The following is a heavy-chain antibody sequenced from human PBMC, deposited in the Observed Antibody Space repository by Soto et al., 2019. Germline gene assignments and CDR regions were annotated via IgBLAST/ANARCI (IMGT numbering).Heavy chain of an antibody. J-gene: IGHJ4*02. D-gene: IGHD6-19*01. CDR1: GFTFRDYA. CDR2: VSHDGRNT. CDR3: ANGRRQWRVTSDFNY. Sequence: VQLVESGGGVVPPGRSLRLSCAASGFTFRDYAMHWVRQAPGKGLEWGAVVSHDGRNTHYADPVKGRLTISRDSSKNTVSLEMTSLRAEATAVYYCANGRRQWRVTSDFNYWCQGALVTVSS. V-gene: IGHV3-30*18.